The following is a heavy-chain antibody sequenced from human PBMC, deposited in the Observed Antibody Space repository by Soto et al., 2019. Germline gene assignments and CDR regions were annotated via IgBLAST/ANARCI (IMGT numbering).Heavy chain of an antibody. Sequence: GGSLRLSCAASGFTFSSYGMGLVRQAPGKGLEWVSPLSGGGGSTYYADSVRGRFTISRANSKNTLYLQMNSLRAEDTAVYHWAKRAHYISDTCNGYFDYWGQRTLVTVSS. CDR3: AKRAHYISDTCNGYFDY. CDR2: LSGGGGST. V-gene: IGHV3-23*01. CDR1: GFTFSSYG. J-gene: IGHJ4*02. D-gene: IGHD3-22*01.